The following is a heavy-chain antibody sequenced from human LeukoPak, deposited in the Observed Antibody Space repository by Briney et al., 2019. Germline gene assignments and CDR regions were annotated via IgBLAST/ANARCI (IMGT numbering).Heavy chain of an antibody. CDR1: GFTFSSYS. J-gene: IGHJ4*02. V-gene: IGHV3-21*01. D-gene: IGHD5-24*01. CDR2: ISSSSYI. CDR3: AGSRDGYNSMDFDY. Sequence: GGSLRLSCAASGFTFSSYSKNWVRQAPGKGLEWVSSISSSSYIYYADSVKGRFTISRDNAKNSLYLQMNSLRAEDTAVYYCAGSRDGYNSMDFDYWGQGTLVTVSS.